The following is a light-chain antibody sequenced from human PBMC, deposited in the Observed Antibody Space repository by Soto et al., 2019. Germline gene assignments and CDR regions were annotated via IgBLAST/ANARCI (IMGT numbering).Light chain of an antibody. CDR2: DAS. J-gene: IGKJ4*01. CDR3: QQRSNWPLLT. Sequence: EIVLTQSPATLSLSPGERATLSCRASQSVSNYLAWYQQKPGQAPRLLIYDASNRATGIPARFSDSGSETDFTLAISSLEPADVAVYYCQQRSNWPLLTVGGGTKVEIK. CDR1: QSVSNY. V-gene: IGKV3-11*01.